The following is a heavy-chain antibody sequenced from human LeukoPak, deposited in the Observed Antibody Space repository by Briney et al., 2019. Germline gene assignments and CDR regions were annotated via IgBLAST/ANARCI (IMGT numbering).Heavy chain of an antibody. J-gene: IGHJ5*02. CDR2: IHSSGYT. Sequence: SETLSLTCTVSGGSISGYYWSWIRQPPGQGLEWIAYIHSSGYTNYNPSLKSRVTISVDTSKNQFSLEVTSVTAADTAMYYCTKREGPMSGSYDYFDPWGRGTLVTVSS. CDR1: GGSISGYY. D-gene: IGHD1-26*01. CDR3: TKREGPMSGSYDYFDP. V-gene: IGHV4-4*09.